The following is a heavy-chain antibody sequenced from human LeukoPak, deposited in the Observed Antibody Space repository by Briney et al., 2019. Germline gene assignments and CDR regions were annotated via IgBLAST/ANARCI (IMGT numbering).Heavy chain of an antibody. D-gene: IGHD2-15*01. V-gene: IGHV3-20*04. Sequence: GGSLRLSCAASGFTFSSYAMSWVRQAPGKGLEWVSGINWNGGSTGYADSVKGRFTISRDNAKNSLYLQMNSLRAEDTALYYCARAIPDDIVVVVAATKYYYYYMDVWGKGTTVTVSS. CDR2: INWNGGST. CDR3: ARAIPDDIVVVVAATKYYYYYMDV. CDR1: GFTFSSYA. J-gene: IGHJ6*03.